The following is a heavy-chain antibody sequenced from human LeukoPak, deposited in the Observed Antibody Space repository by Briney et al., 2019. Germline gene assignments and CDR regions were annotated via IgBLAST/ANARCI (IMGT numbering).Heavy chain of an antibody. D-gene: IGHD3-9*01. CDR2: IKQDGSEK. V-gene: IGHV3-7*04. CDR3: ARGLTVADY. Sequence: ETLSLTCTVSGGSISSYYWSWVRQAPGKGLEWVANIKQDGSEKYYVDSVKGRFTISRDNGKSSLYLQMNTLRVEDTAVYYCARGLTVADYWGQGTLVTVSS. J-gene: IGHJ4*02. CDR1: GGSISSYY.